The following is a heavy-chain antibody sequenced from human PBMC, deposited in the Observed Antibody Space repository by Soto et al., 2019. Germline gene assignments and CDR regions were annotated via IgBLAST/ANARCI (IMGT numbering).Heavy chain of an antibody. CDR2: VSAGGDMT. Sequence: DVQLLESGGHLVQPGGSLRLSCAASGFTFSSYAMSWVRQAPGKGLEWVSSVSAGGDMTYYSDSVKGRFTISRDNSNNALFLQMNSLRIEDTALYYCARGDRGGSGSPASYYCSGLAVWGQGTTVTVS. CDR1: GFTFSSYA. D-gene: IGHD2-15*01. CDR3: ARGDRGGSGSPASYYCSGLAV. V-gene: IGHV3-23*01. J-gene: IGHJ6*02.